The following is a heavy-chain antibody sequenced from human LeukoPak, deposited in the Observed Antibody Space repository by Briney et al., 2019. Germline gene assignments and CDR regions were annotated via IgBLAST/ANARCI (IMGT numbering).Heavy chain of an antibody. CDR1: GFTFSNFW. J-gene: IGHJ4*02. V-gene: IGHV3-30-3*01. D-gene: IGHD3-22*01. Sequence: PGGSLRLSCAASGFTFSNFWMHWVRQAPGKGLEWVAVISYDGSNKYYADSVKGRFTISRDNSKNTLYLQMNSLRAKDTAVYYCARDHDSSGHYVDYWGQGTLVTVSS. CDR2: ISYDGSNK. CDR3: ARDHDSSGHYVDY.